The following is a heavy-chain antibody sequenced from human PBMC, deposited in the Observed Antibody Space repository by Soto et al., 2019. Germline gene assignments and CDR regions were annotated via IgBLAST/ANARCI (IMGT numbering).Heavy chain of an antibody. D-gene: IGHD3-10*01. J-gene: IGHJ4*02. Sequence: EVQLVESGGGLVQPGGSLRLSCAASGFTFSSYSMNWVRQAPGKGLEWVSYITSSSSTIYYADSVKGRFTISRDNAKNSLYLQLNSLRDEDTAVYYCARDSRLLGVGESYPGAYWGQGTLVTVCS. CDR3: ARDSRLLGVGESYPGAY. CDR1: GFTFSSYS. CDR2: ITSSSSTI. V-gene: IGHV3-48*02.